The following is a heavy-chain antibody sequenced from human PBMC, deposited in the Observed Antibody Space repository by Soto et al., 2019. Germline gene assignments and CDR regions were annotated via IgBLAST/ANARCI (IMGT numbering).Heavy chain of an antibody. CDR1: GDSVSSNSAT. V-gene: IGHV6-1*01. D-gene: IGHD6-13*01. J-gene: IGHJ5*02. Sequence: PSQTLSLTCAISGDSVSSNSATWNWIRQSPSRGLEWLGRTYYKSRWYNDYAVSVKSRITIDSDTSKNQFSLQLNSVTPEDTAVYYCTRDPRKDSSNWPNWFDPWGQGTLVTVSS. CDR3: TRDPRKDSSNWPNWFDP. CDR2: TYYKSRWYN.